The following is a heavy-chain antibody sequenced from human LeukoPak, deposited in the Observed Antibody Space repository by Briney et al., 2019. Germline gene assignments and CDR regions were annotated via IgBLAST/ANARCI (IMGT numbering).Heavy chain of an antibody. J-gene: IGHJ6*03. CDR1: GYSSTNYG. D-gene: IGHD3-3*01. CDR3: ARGVGIWSGYYQGHYYYYMDV. V-gene: IGHV1-18*04. CDR2: IHIYRGNT. Sequence: GASVTVSYKASGYSSTNYGISWVGQAPGQGREGMGWIHIYRGNTNYAQKFQGRVTMTTDTSPSTAYMELRTLRSDDTAIYYCARGVGIWSGYYQGHYYYYMDVWGKGTTVTVSS.